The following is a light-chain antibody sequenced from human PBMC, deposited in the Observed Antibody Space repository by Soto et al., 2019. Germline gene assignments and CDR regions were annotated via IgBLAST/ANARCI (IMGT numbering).Light chain of an antibody. CDR1: QDITMY. V-gene: IGKV1-33*01. Sequence: IQMTQSPSSLSASVGDRVTITCQASQDITMYLNWYQQKPGKAPKLLIYDASNLQTGVPSRFSGSGYGTDFTFTISSLQPEDIATYYCQQYDNVFTFGQGTRLEIK. J-gene: IGKJ5*01. CDR2: DAS. CDR3: QQYDNVFT.